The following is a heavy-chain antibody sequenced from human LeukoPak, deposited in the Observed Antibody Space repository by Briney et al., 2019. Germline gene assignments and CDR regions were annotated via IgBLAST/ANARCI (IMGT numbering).Heavy chain of an antibody. CDR3: ARDGLSYCSSTSCYKGLDY. Sequence: SETLSLTCTVSGYSISSGYYWGWIRQPPGKGLEWIGSIYHSGSTYYNPSLKSRVTMSVDTSKNQFSLKLSSVTAADTAVYYCARDGLSYCSSTSCYKGLDYWGQGTLVTVSS. CDR1: GYSISSGYY. J-gene: IGHJ4*02. CDR2: IYHSGST. V-gene: IGHV4-38-2*02. D-gene: IGHD2-2*02.